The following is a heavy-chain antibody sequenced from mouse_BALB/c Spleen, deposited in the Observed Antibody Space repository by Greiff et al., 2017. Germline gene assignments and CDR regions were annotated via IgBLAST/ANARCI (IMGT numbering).Heavy chain of an antibody. CDR1: GFTFSSFG. V-gene: IGHV5-17*02. J-gene: IGHJ4*01. Sequence: EVKLVESGGGLVQPGGSRKLSCAASGFTFSSFGMHWVRQAPEKGLEWVAYISSGSSTIYYADTVKGRFTISRDNPKNTLFLQMTSLRSEDTAMYYCARSPTETGYAMDYWGQGTSVTVSS. CDR2: ISSGSSTI. CDR3: ARSPTETGYAMDY. D-gene: IGHD4-1*02.